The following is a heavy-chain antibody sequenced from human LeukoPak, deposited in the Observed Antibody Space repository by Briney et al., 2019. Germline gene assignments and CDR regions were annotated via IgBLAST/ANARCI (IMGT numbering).Heavy chain of an antibody. CDR1: GFTFSSYA. J-gene: IGHJ5*02. CDR3: AKNSPVDYDFWSGYYTSFDP. CDR2: ISGSGGST. V-gene: IGHV3-23*01. Sequence: AGSLRLSCAASGFTFSSYAMSWVRQAPGKGLEWVSAISGSGGSTYYADSVKGRFTISRDNSKNTLYLQMNSLRAEDTPVYYCAKNSPVDYDFWSGYYTSFDPWGQGTLVTVSS. D-gene: IGHD3-3*01.